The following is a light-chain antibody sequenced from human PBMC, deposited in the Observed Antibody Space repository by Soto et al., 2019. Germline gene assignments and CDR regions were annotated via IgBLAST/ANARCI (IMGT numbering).Light chain of an antibody. Sequence: QSALTQPASVSGSPGQSITISCTGTSSDVGGYDRVSWYQHHPGKAPTLMIYEVNKRPSGVSNRFSGSKSGNTASLTISGLQAEDEADYYCCSSVGGPIGVFGGGTKLTVL. CDR1: SSDVGGYDR. CDR2: EVN. J-gene: IGLJ3*02. CDR3: CSSVGGPIGV. V-gene: IGLV2-23*02.